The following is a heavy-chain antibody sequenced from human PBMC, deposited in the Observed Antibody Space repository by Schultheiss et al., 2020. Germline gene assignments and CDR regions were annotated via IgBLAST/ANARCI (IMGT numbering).Heavy chain of an antibody. CDR1: GFTFSSYA. CDR2: ISYDGSNK. Sequence: GGSLRLSCAASGFTFSSYAMSWVRQAPGKGLEWVAVISYDGSNKYYADSVKGRFTISRDNSKNTLYLQMDRLRVDDTAVYFCARDPPAMGIGTWGWGQGTLVTVSS. V-gene: IGHV3-30*14. CDR3: ARDPPAMGIGTWG. J-gene: IGHJ4*02. D-gene: IGHD5-18*01.